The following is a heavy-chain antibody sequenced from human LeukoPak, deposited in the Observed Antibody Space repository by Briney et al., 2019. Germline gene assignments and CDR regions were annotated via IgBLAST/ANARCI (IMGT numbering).Heavy chain of an antibody. J-gene: IGHJ6*02. CDR2: IYTSGST. CDR3: AREVEHDFWSGYLNYYYGMDV. D-gene: IGHD3-3*01. Sequence: SQTLSLTCTVSGGSISSGSYYWSWIRQPAGKGLEWIGRIYTSGSTNYNPSLKSRVTISVDTSKNQFSPKLSSVTAADTAVYYCAREVEHDFWSGYLNYYYGMDVWGQGTTVTVSS. CDR1: GGSISSGSYY. V-gene: IGHV4-61*02.